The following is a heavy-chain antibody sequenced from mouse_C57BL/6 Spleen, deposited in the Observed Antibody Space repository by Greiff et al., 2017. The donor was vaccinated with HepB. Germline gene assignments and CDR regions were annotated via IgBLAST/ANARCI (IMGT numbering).Heavy chain of an antibody. D-gene: IGHD2-1*01. Sequence: DVQLVESGGGLVKPGGSLKLSCAASGFTFSSYAMSWVRQTPEKRLEWVATISDGGSYTYYPDNVKGRFTISRDNAKNNLYLQMSHLKSEDTAMYYCARDTPSNYDYAMDYWGQGTSVTVSS. CDR2: ISDGGSYT. CDR1: GFTFSSYA. CDR3: ARDTPSNYDYAMDY. J-gene: IGHJ4*01. V-gene: IGHV5-4*01.